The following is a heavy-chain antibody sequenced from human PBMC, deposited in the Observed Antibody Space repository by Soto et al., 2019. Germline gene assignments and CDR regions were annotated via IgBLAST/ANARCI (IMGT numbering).Heavy chain of an antibody. Sequence: QVQLVQSGAEVRKPGSSVKVSCKASGGTLSNYAISWVRQAPGQGLEWMGGIIPIFGTTNYAQTFQGRVTITADESTSTAYMELSSLRSEDTAIYYCARDPFDGLWFDNDYWGQGTLVTVSS. CDR1: GGTLSNYA. CDR2: IIPIFGTT. CDR3: ARDPFDGLWFDNDY. J-gene: IGHJ4*02. V-gene: IGHV1-69*12. D-gene: IGHD3-10*01.